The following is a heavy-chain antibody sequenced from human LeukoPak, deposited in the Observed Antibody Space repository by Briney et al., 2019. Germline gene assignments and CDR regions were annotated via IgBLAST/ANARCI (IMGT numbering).Heavy chain of an antibody. V-gene: IGHV4-61*02. D-gene: IGHD1-1*01. Sequence: SRTLSLTCTVSGGSVSSVNYYWSWFRPPAGKGLEWIGRIYSSGRATYNPSLKSRVTISVDTSQNQFSLKLNSVTAADTAVYYCARESALYTTINLYYSDYWGQGTLVTVSS. J-gene: IGHJ4*02. CDR1: GGSVSSVNYY. CDR2: IYSSGRA. CDR3: ARESALYTTINLYYSDY.